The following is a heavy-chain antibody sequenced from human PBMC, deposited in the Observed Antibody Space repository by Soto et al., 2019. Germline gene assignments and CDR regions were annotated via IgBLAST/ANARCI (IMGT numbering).Heavy chain of an antibody. CDR3: AKDSRYYYDSSGSDY. CDR1: GFTFSSYA. V-gene: IGHV3-23*01. CDR2: ISGSGGST. D-gene: IGHD3-22*01. Sequence: EVQLLESGGGLVQPGGSLRLSCAASGFTFSSYAMSWVRQAPGKGLEWVSAISGSGGSTYYADSVKGRFTISRDNSKHTLYLQMNSLRAEDTAVYYCAKDSRYYYDSSGSDYWGQGTLVTVSS. J-gene: IGHJ4*02.